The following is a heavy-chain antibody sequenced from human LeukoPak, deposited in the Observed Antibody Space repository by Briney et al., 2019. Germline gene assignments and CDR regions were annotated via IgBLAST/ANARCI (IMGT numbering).Heavy chain of an antibody. Sequence: GGSLRLSCAASGFTFSSYAMHSVRQAPGKGLEWVAVISYDGSNKYYADSVKGRFTISRDNSKNTLYLQMNSLSAEDTAVYYCARDLGYSYYGMDVWGQGTTVTVSS. CDR3: ARDLGYSYYGMDV. CDR2: ISYDGSNK. CDR1: GFTFSSYA. J-gene: IGHJ6*02. V-gene: IGHV3-30*04.